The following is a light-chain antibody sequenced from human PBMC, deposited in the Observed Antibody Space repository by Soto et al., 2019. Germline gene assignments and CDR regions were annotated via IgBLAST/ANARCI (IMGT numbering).Light chain of an antibody. CDR3: QSYDSSLSAAI. CDR1: SSNIGAGYD. V-gene: IGLV1-40*01. Sequence: HSVLTQPPSVSGAPGQRGTISCTGSSSNIGAGYDVHWYQQLPRTAPKLLIYNNFNRPSGVPDRFSASKSGTSASLAISGLQAENEADYYCQSYDSSLSAAIFGGGTQLTVL. J-gene: IGLJ2*01. CDR2: NNF.